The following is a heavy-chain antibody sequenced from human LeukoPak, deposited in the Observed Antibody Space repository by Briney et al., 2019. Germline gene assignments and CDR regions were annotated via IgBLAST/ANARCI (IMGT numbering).Heavy chain of an antibody. V-gene: IGHV3-74*01. Sequence: GGSLRLSCAASGFSFSRFWMHWVRQAPGKGLVWISRITSDGSNRDYADSVKGRFTISRDNAKNTLYLQTNSLRTEDTAVYFCVREDIVVVTTLDHWGQGSLVTVSS. D-gene: IGHD2-21*02. J-gene: IGHJ4*02. CDR3: VREDIVVVTTLDH. CDR1: GFSFSRFW. CDR2: ITSDGSNR.